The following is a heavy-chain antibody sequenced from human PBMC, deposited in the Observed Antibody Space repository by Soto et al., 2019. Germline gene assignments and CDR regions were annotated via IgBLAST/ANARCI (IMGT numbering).Heavy chain of an antibody. CDR1: GYTFTSYY. J-gene: IGHJ3*02. CDR3: ARDRGGDVLRYFDWLRAVGAFDI. D-gene: IGHD3-9*01. CDR2: INPSNGNT. Sequence: ASVKVSCKASGYTFTSYYMHWVRQAPGQGLEWMGIINPSNGNTNYAQKFQGRVTMTTDTSTSTAYMELRSLRSDDTAVYYCARDRGGDVLRYFDWLRAVGAFDIWGQGTMVTVSS. V-gene: IGHV1-46*01.